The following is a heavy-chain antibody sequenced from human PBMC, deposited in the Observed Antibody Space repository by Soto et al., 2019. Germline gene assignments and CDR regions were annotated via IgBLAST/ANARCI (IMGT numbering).Heavy chain of an antibody. J-gene: IGHJ4*02. D-gene: IGHD3-10*01. CDR3: ARCPIGSGSYYSV. CDR2: IYYSGST. CDR1: GGSISSYY. V-gene: IGHV4-59*01. Sequence: SETLSLTCTVSGGSISSYYWSWIRQPPGKGLEWIGYIYYSGSTNYNPSLKSRVTISVDTSKNQFSLKLSSVTAADTAVYYCARCPIGSGSYYSVWGQGTLVTVSS.